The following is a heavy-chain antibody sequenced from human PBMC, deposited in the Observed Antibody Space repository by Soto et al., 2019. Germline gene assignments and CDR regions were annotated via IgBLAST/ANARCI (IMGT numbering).Heavy chain of an antibody. J-gene: IGHJ5*02. V-gene: IGHV4-39*01. CDR3: ARLGGIAARSYRS. Sequence: SETLSLTCSVSGNSISSSSYYWGWIRQPPGKGLEWIGSIYYSGTTNHNPSLKSRVTISVDTSKNQFSLKLSSVSAADTAAYYCARLGGIAARSYRSWGPGTLVAVSS. D-gene: IGHD6-6*01. CDR2: IYYSGTT. CDR1: GNSISSSSYY.